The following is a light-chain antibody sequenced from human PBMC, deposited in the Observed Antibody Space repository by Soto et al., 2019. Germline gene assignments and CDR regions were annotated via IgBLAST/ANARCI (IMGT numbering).Light chain of an antibody. CDR3: MQALQTPLT. V-gene: IGKV2-28*01. CDR1: QSLLQSNGNNY. Sequence: DIVMTQSPLSLPVTPGAPASISCRSSQSLLQSNGNNYLDWYLQKPGQSPQLLIYLGSNRASGVPDRFSGGGSGTDFTLKISRVEAEDVGVYYCMQALQTPLTFGQGTRLEIK. CDR2: LGS. J-gene: IGKJ5*01.